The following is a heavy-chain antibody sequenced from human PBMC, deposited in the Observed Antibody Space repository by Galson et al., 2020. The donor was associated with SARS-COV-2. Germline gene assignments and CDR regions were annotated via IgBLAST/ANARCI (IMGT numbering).Heavy chain of an antibody. CDR3: ARDLWLAGADP. J-gene: IGHJ5*02. Sequence: GESLKISCAASGFTFSSYWMSWVRQAPGKGLEWVANIKQDGSEKYYVDSVKGRFTISRDNAKNSLYLQMNSLRAEDTAVYYCARDLWLAGADPWGQRTLVTVSS. CDR1: GFTFSSYW. CDR2: IKQDGSEK. D-gene: IGHD6-19*01. V-gene: IGHV3-7*01.